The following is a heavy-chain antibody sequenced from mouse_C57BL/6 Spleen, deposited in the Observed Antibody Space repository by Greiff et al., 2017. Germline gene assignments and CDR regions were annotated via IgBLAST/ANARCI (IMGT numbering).Heavy chain of an antibody. CDR3: ARGDYEGYFDY. V-gene: IGHV1-69*01. CDR1: GYTFTSYW. J-gene: IGHJ2*01. D-gene: IGHD1-1*01. CDR2: IDPSDSYT. Sequence: QVQLQQPGAELVMPGASVKLSCKASGYTFTSYWMHWVKQRPGQGLEWIGEIDPSDSYTNYNQKFKGKSTLTVDKSSSTAYIQLSSLTSEDSAVYYCARGDYEGYFDYWGQGTTLTVSS.